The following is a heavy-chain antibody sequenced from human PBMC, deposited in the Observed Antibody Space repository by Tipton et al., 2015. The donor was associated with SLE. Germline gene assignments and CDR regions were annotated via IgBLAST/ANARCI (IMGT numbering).Heavy chain of an antibody. CDR3: ARLGGYCSGGSCYYNYYMDV. J-gene: IGHJ6*03. Sequence: VQLVQSGVEVREPGESLKISCECSGYSFTSYWIGWVRQMPGKGLEWMGIIYPGDSDTRYSPSFQGQVTISADKSISTAYLQWSSLKASDTAMYYCARLGGYCSGGSCYYNYYMDVWGKGTTVTVSS. D-gene: IGHD2-15*01. CDR2: IYPGDSDT. V-gene: IGHV5-51*03. CDR1: GYSFTSYW.